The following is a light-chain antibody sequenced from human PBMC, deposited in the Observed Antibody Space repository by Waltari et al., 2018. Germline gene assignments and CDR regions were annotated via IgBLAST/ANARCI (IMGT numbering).Light chain of an antibody. CDR3: MQCTQLPLS. CDR1: QSLLNSGGKTY. CDR2: EAS. V-gene: IGKV2D-29*02. J-gene: IGKJ4*01. Sequence: DIVLTQTPLSLPVTPGEPASMSCRSSQSLLNSGGKTYLFWYLQKPGKSPQLLIHEASTRAFGVPDRFSGSGSGTDLTLKISRVEAEDVGVYYCMQCTQLPLSFGGGTKVEIK.